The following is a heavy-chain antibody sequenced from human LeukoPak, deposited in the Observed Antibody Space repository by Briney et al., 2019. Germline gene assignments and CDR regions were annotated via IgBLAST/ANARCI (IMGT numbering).Heavy chain of an antibody. J-gene: IGHJ4*02. CDR3: ARGKLISI. CDR1: GGSISSYY. CDR2: IYTSGST. Sequence: SETLSLTCSVSGGSISSYYWSWIRQPPGKGLEWIGYIYTSGSTNYSPSLKSRVTISVDTSKNQFSLKLGSVTAADTAVYYCARGKLISIWGQGTLVTVSS. V-gene: IGHV4-4*09. D-gene: IGHD3-10*01.